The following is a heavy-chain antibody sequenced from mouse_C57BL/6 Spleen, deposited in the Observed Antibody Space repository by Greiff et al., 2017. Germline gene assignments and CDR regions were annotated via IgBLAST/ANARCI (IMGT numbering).Heavy chain of an antibody. V-gene: IGHV3-6*01. CDR3: AREGPPFDY. J-gene: IGHJ2*01. D-gene: IGHD3-3*01. Sequence: EVKLMESGPGLVKPSQSLSLTCSVTGYSITSGYYWNWIRQFPGNKLEWMGYISYDGSNNYNPSLKNRISITRDTSKNQFFLKLNSVTTEDTATYYCAREGPPFDYWGQGTTLTVSS. CDR1: GYSITSGYY. CDR2: ISYDGSN.